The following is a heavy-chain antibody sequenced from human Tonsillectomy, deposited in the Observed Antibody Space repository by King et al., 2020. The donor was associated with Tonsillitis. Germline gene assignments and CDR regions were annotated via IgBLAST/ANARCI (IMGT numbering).Heavy chain of an antibody. J-gene: IGHJ3*02. V-gene: IGHV3-23*04. CDR3: AKDMGGQIIAVADYVFDI. D-gene: IGHD6-19*01. CDR2: ISGSGGYT. CDR1: GFRFSSYA. Sequence: VQLVESGGGLVQPGGSLRLSCAASGFRFSSYAMTWVRQAPGKGLEWVSGISGSGGYTYYTDSGKGRFIISRDNSKNTVNLQMNSLGVEETAMYYCAKDMGGQIIAVADYVFDIWGQGTMVTVSS.